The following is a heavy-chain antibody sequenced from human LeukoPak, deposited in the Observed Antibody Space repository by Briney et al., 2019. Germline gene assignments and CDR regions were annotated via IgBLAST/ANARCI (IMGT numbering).Heavy chain of an antibody. J-gene: IGHJ4*02. V-gene: IGHV3-48*04. Sequence: PGGSLRLSCAASGFTFDLSWMNWFRQAPGKGLEWVSHISGDSSNIYYADSVKGRFTISRDNAKNSLYLQMNILRVEDTAVYYCAKSRSGSSNWALRIFDNWGQGTLVSVSS. D-gene: IGHD6-13*01. CDR3: AKSRSGSSNWALRIFDN. CDR1: GFTFDLSW. CDR2: ISGDSSNI.